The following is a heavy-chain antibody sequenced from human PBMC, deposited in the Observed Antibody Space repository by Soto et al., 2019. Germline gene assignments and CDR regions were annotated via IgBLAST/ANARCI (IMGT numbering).Heavy chain of an antibody. CDR1: GGSISSSNW. CDR2: IYHSGST. D-gene: IGHD5-18*01. CDR3: ARDSRIQLWTPSYYFDY. Sequence: PSETLSLTCAVSGGSISSSNWWSWVRQPPGKGLEWIGEIYHSGSTNYNPSLKSRVTISVDKSKNQFSLKLSSVTAADTAVYYWARDSRIQLWTPSYYFDYWGQGTLVTVSS. J-gene: IGHJ4*02. V-gene: IGHV4-4*02.